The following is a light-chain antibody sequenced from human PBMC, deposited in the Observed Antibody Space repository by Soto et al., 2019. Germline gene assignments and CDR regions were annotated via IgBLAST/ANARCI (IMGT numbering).Light chain of an antibody. V-gene: IGKV3-20*01. Sequence: EIVLTQSPGTLSLSPGERATLSCRAGQSVSSSYLACYQHKPGHPPPLLIYGASSSATTIPDRFSGSGSGTDFTPPISRLEPEDFAVYYCQQYGSSPPVTFGGGTKVDI. CDR2: GAS. CDR1: QSVSSSY. J-gene: IGKJ4*01. CDR3: QQYGSSPPVT.